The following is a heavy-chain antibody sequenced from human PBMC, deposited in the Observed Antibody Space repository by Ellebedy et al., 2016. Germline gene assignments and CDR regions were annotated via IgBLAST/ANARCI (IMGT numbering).Heavy chain of an antibody. CDR1: GFSFRNFF. CDR2: ISGDGDTT. D-gene: IGHD2/OR15-2a*01. Sequence: GGSLRLXCVASGFSFRNFFMSWVRQAPGGGLEWISTISGDGDTTFSADSVKGRFTISRDNAKNSLYLQMNSLRADDTAVYYCTSGNTFDYWGQGTLVTVSS. J-gene: IGHJ4*02. V-gene: IGHV3-23*01. CDR3: TSGNTFDY.